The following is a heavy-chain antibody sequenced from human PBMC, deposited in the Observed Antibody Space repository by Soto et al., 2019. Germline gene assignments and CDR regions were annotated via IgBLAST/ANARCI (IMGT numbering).Heavy chain of an antibody. CDR3: AREASPIAVADTPFES. CDR2: INPGNGNT. V-gene: IGHV1-3*01. J-gene: IGHJ4*02. CDR1: GYTFTSYA. D-gene: IGHD6-19*01. Sequence: GASVKVSCKASGYTFTSYAMHWVRQAPGQRLEWMGWINPGNGNTKYSQRFQGRVTITRDTSASTVYMELSSLRSEDTAVYYCAREASPIAVADTPFESWGQGSLVTVSS.